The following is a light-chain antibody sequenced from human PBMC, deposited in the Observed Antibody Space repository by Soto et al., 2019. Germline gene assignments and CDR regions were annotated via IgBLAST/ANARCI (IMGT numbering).Light chain of an antibody. Sequence: DIPMTQSPSSLSASVGDRVTITCRASQGISTYLAWYQQKPGKVPKLLIYAASTLQSGVPTRFSGSGSGTDFTLTISSLQPEDVATYYCQNYNSAPITFGQGTRLEIK. J-gene: IGKJ5*01. V-gene: IGKV1-27*01. CDR2: AAS. CDR1: QGISTY. CDR3: QNYNSAPIT.